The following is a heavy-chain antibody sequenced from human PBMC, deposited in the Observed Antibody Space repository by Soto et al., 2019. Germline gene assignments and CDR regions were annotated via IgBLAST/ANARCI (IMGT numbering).Heavy chain of an antibody. CDR1: GGTFSSYT. CDR3: ARDPPQYSGYDDYYYYYMDV. D-gene: IGHD5-12*01. CDR2: IIAYHGNT. V-gene: IGHV1-69*08. J-gene: IGHJ6*03. Sequence: ASVKVSCKASGGTFSSYTISWVRQAPGQGLEWMGRIIAYHGNTNYAQKLQGRVTITADKSTSTAYMELSSLRSEDTAVYYCARDPPQYSGYDDYYYYYMDVWGKGTTVTVSS.